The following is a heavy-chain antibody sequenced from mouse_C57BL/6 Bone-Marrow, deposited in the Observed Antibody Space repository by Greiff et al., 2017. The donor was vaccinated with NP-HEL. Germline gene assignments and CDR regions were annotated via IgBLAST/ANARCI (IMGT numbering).Heavy chain of an antibody. V-gene: IGHV1-52*01. Sequence: QVQLQQPGAELVRPGSSVKLSCKASGYTFTIYWMHWVKQRPIQGLEWIGNIDPSDSGTHYNQKFKYKATLTVDKSSSTAYMHLSSLTSEDSAVYYCARFGYYGSSLYWYFDVWGTTPTVTVSS. J-gene: IGHJ1*03. CDR2: IDPSDSGT. CDR3: ARFGYYGSSLYWYFDV. CDR1: GYTFTIYW. D-gene: IGHD1-1*01.